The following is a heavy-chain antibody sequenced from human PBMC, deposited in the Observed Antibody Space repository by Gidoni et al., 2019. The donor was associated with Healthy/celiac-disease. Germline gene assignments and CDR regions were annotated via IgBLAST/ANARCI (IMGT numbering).Heavy chain of an antibody. J-gene: IGHJ4*02. Sequence: EVQLVESGGGLVQPGRSLRLSCAAPGFTFDDYAMHWVRQAPGKGLEWVSGISWNSGSIGYADSVKGRFTISRDNAKNSLYLQMNSLRAEDTALYYCAKGVVGLLFDPFDYWGQGTLVTVSS. CDR2: ISWNSGSI. D-gene: IGHD2-21*02. CDR3: AKGVVGLLFDPFDY. CDR1: GFTFDDYA. V-gene: IGHV3-9*01.